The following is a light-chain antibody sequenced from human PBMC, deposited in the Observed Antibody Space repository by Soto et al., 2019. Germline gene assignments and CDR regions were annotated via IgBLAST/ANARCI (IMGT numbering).Light chain of an antibody. CDR2: DAS. V-gene: IGKV1-5*01. CDR3: QQPRGT. CDR1: QSLTW. Sequence: DIQMTQSPSTLSASVGDRVTITCRASQSLTWLAWYQQKPGKAPNLLIYDASILESGVPARFSGSGSGTEFTLTISSLQPYDFATYYRQQPRGTFGQGTKVESK. J-gene: IGKJ1*01.